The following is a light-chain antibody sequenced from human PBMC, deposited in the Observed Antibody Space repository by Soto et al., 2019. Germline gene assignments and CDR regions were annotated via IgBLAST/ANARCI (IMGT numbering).Light chain of an antibody. J-gene: IGKJ3*01. Sequence: EIVLTQSPGTLSLSPGERATLSCRASQSVSSSYLAWYQQKPGQAPRLLIDGASSRATGIPDRFSGSGSGTDFTRTISRLEPEDFAVDYCQQYGSSPSLFAFGPGTKVDI. CDR1: QSVSSSY. CDR3: QQYGSSPSLFA. CDR2: GAS. V-gene: IGKV3-20*01.